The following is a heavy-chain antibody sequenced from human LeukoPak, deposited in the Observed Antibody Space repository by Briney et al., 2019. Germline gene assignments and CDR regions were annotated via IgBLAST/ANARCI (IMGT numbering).Heavy chain of an antibody. CDR3: VRDVGAVRGEVYFDY. Sequence: GGTLRLSCGASGFTFSKHGMNWVRQAPGKGLEWLSGVSPPGGGTYYADSVKGRFTISRDDSKNTLSLQMNSLRAEDTAIYYCVRDVGAVRGEVYFDYWGQGTLVTVSS. D-gene: IGHD3-16*01. CDR2: VSPPGGGT. CDR1: GFTFSKHG. J-gene: IGHJ4*02. V-gene: IGHV3-23*01.